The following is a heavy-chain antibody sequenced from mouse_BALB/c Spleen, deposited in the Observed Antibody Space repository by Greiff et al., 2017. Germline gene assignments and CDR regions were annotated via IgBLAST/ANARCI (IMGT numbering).Heavy chain of an antibody. CDR2: ISRGSSTI. CDR1: GFTFSSFG. V-gene: IGHV5-17*02. J-gene: IGHJ4*01. CDR3: ARGEVYYGNSLYAMDY. D-gene: IGHD2-1*01. Sequence: EVKLVESGGGLVQPGGSRKLSCAASGFTFSSFGMHWVRQAPEKGLEWVAYISRGSSTIYYADTVKGRFTISRDNPKNTLFLQMTSLRSEDTAMYYCARGEVYYGNSLYAMDYWGQGTSVTVSS.